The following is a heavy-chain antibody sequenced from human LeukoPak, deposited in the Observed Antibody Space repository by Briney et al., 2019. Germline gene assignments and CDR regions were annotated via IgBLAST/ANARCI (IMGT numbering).Heavy chain of an antibody. CDR2: IYTSGST. Sequence: SETLSLTCTVSGGSISTGSYYWSWIRQPAGKGLEWIGRIYTSGSTNYNPSLKSRVTISVDTSKSQFSLKVSSVTAADTAVYYCASSTIVGATYYYYYYMDVWGKGTTVTISS. V-gene: IGHV4-61*02. CDR1: GGSISTGSYY. D-gene: IGHD1-26*01. J-gene: IGHJ6*03. CDR3: ASSTIVGATYYYYYYMDV.